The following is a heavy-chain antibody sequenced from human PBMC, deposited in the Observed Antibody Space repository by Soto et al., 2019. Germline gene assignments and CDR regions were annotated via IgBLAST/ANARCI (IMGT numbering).Heavy chain of an antibody. CDR2: ISSSSSTI. J-gene: IGHJ4*02. CDR3: ARDRGYTYGFDY. CDR1: GLTFTSYS. V-gene: IGHV3-48*02. Sequence: GGSLRLSCAASGLTFTSYSMNWVRQAPGKGLEWVSFISSSSSTIYYADSVKGRFTISRDNAKNSLYLQMNSLRYEDTAVYYCARDRGYTYGFDYWGQGTLVTVSS. D-gene: IGHD5-18*01.